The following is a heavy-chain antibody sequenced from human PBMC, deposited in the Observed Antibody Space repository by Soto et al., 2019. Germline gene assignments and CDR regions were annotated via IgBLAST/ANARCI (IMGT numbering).Heavy chain of an antibody. CDR3: ARGSAAIMVD. Sequence: SETLSLTCTFSGCSSSSYYWSLIRQPPGKGLEWIGYIYYSGSTNYNPSLKSRVTISVDTSKKQFSLKLSSVTAADTAVYYCARGSAAIMVDWGQGTLVTVSS. J-gene: IGHJ4*02. CDR1: GCSSSSYY. V-gene: IGHV4-59*01. D-gene: IGHD2-2*01. CDR2: IYYSGST.